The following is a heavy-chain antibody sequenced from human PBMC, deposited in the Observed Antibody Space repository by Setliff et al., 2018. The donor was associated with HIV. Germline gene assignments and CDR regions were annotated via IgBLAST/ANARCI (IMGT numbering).Heavy chain of an antibody. D-gene: IGHD2-15*01. CDR2: IYTSGSTSGST. CDR3: ARHRRGGSCYSCDYYYMDV. V-gene: IGHV4-61*09. Sequence: LSLTCTVSGGSISRGDYYWNWIRQPAGKGLEWIGHIYTSGSTSGSTNYNPSLKSRVTISVDMSKNQFSLKVNSVTAADTAVYYCARHRRGGSCYSCDYYYMDVWGKGTTVTVSS. CDR1: GGSISRGDYY. J-gene: IGHJ6*03.